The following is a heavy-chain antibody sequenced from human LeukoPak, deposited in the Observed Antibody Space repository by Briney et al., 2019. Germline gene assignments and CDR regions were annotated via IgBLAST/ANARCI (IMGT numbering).Heavy chain of an antibody. J-gene: IGHJ6*03. CDR1: GGSISSYY. Sequence: PSETLSLTCTVSGGSISSYYWSWIRQPPGKGLEWSGYIYYSGSTNYNPSLKSRVTISVDTSKNQFSLKLSSVTAADTTVYYCARCSWRHDYYYYMDVWGKGTTVTVSS. D-gene: IGHD2-15*01. CDR2: IYYSGST. V-gene: IGHV4-59*08. CDR3: ARCSWRHDYYYYMDV.